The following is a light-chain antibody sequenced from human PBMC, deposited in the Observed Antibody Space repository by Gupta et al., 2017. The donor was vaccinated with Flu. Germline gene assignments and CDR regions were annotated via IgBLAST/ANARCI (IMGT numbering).Light chain of an antibody. CDR1: QRVSTN. V-gene: IGKV3-15*01. CDR2: GES. J-gene: IGKJ1*01. CDR3: LEYHRRAHRAPWT. Sequence: SVSPGERATRSCRASQRVSTNLAWYRKKTGQAPRRLIYGESTRATDNPARFSGSGFGREFNLTVISLQSEEWAVYCCLEYHRRAHRAPWTFGQGTKMEIK.